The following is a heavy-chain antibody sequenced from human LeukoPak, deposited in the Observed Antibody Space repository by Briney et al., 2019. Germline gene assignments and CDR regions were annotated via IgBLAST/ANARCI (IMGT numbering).Heavy chain of an antibody. CDR1: GYTFTSYG. D-gene: IGHD3-22*01. CDR2: ISAYNGNT. V-gene: IGHV1-18*01. J-gene: IGHJ6*02. Sequence: ASVKVSCKASGYTFTSYGISWLRQAPGQGLEWMGWISAYNGNTNYAQKLQGRVTMATDTSTSTAYMELRSLRSDDTAVYYWARDLNQGITMIVVVPYYYYGMDVWGQGTTVTASS. CDR3: ARDLNQGITMIVVVPYYYYGMDV.